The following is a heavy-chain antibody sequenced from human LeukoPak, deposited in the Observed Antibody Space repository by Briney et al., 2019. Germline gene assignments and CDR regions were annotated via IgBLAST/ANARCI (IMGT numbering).Heavy chain of an antibody. Sequence: ASVKVSCKASGYTFTSYAMNWVRQAPGQGLEWMGWINTNTGNPTYAQGFTGRFVFTLDTSVSTAYLQISSLKAEDTAVYYCARALYYDFWSGYYTYYYYGMDVWGQGTTVTVSS. CDR2: INTNTGNP. CDR3: ARALYYDFWSGYYTYYYYGMDV. V-gene: IGHV7-4-1*02. CDR1: GYTFTSYA. D-gene: IGHD3-3*01. J-gene: IGHJ6*02.